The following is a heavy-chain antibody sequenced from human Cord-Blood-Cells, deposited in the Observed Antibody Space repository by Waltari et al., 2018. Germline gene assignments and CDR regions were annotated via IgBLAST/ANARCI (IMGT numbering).Heavy chain of an antibody. CDR3: AKVIGRAIICSGGSCYFDY. J-gene: IGHJ4*02. CDR2: ISWNSGSI. D-gene: IGHD2-15*01. CDR1: GFTFGDSA. V-gene: IGHV3-9*01. Sequence: EVQLVESGGGLVQPARSLRLPCAASGFTFGDSAINWVRQAPGKRLEWVSGISWNSGSIGYADSVKGRFTISRDNAKNALYLQMNSLRAEDTALYYCAKVIGRAIICSGGSCYFDYWGQGTLVTVSS.